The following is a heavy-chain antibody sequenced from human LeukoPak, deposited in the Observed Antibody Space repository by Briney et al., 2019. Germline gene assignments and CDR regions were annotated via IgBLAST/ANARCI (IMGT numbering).Heavy chain of an antibody. CDR1: GGSISSPNW. CDR3: ARDTGVRPRVAHFDY. Sequence: PSETLSLTCAVSGGSISSPNWWSWVRQPPGKGLEWIGEIYHTGSTNYNPSLKSRVTISLDKSKNQFSLKLSSVTPEDTAVYYCARDTGVRPRVAHFDYWGQGTLVTVSS. D-gene: IGHD1-14*01. CDR2: IYHTGST. J-gene: IGHJ4*02. V-gene: IGHV4-4*02.